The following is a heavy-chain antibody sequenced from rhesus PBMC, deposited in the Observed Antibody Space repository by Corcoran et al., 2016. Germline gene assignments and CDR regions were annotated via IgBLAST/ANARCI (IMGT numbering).Heavy chain of an antibody. CDR3: ASGRGGSWWVYFEF. J-gene: IGHJ1*01. D-gene: IGHD6-25*01. CDR2: IYGSGSST. CDR1: GGSISRGY. V-gene: IGHV4-169*02. Sequence: QLQLRESGPGLVKPSGTLSVTCAVSGGSISRGYWRWIRQAPGEGLEWIGYIYGSGSSTNYNPSLKSRVTLSVETSKNQLSLKLSSVTAADTAVYYWASGRGGSWWVYFEFWGQGALVTVSS.